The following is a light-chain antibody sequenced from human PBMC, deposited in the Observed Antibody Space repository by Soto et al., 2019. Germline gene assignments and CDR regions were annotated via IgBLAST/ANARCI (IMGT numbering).Light chain of an antibody. V-gene: IGLV2-8*01. CDR3: SSYAGSNNYVV. CDR2: EVS. J-gene: IGLJ2*01. CDR1: SSDGGGYNY. Sequence: QSVLTQPPSASGSPGQSVTISCTGTSSDGGGYNYVSWYQQHPGKAPKLMIYEVSKRPSGVPDRFSGSKSGNTASLTVSGLQAEDEADYYCSSYAGSNNYVVFGGGTKVPVL.